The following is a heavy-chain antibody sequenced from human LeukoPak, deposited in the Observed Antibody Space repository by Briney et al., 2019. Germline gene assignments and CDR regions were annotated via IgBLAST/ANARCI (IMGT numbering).Heavy chain of an antibody. D-gene: IGHD6-19*01. CDR2: INHSGST. J-gene: IGHJ3*02. Sequence: SETLSLTCAVYGGSFSGYYWSWIRQPPGKGLEWIGEINHSGSTNYNPSLKSRGTILVDTSKNQFSLKLSSVTAADTAVYYCARGRGRYSSGWYRQAFDIWGQGTMVTVSS. CDR1: GGSFSGYY. V-gene: IGHV4-34*01. CDR3: ARGRGRYSSGWYRQAFDI.